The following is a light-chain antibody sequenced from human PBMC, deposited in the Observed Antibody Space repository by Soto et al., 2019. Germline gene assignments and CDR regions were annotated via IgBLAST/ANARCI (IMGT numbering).Light chain of an antibody. V-gene: IGKV1-39*01. J-gene: IGKJ2*01. Sequence: DIQMTQSPSSLSASVGDRVTITCRARQSISSYLNWYQQKPGKAPKLLIYAASSLQSVVPSRFRGSGSGTDFTLTISSLQPEDFATYYCQQSYSTPYTFGQGTKLEIK. CDR2: AAS. CDR1: QSISSY. CDR3: QQSYSTPYT.